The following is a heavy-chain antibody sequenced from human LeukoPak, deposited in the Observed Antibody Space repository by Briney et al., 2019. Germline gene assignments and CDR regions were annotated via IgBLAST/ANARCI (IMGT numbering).Heavy chain of an antibody. J-gene: IGHJ6*03. CDR3: ARTGGQWLVLYYYYYYMDV. CDR1: GYTFTGYY. CDR2: ISAYNGNT. V-gene: IGHV1-18*04. D-gene: IGHD6-19*01. Sequence: ASVKVSCKASGYTFTGYYMHWVRQAPGQGLEWMGWISAYNGNTNYAQKLQGRVTMTTDTSTSTAYMELRSLRSDDTAVYYCARTGGQWLVLYYYYYYMDVWGKGTTVTVSS.